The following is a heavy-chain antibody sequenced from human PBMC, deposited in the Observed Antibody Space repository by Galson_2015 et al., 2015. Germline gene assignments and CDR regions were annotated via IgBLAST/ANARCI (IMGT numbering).Heavy chain of an antibody. CDR2: INPRGGST. J-gene: IGHJ4*02. V-gene: IGHV1-46*01. CDR3: ATGSGAAAGGVFDY. D-gene: IGHD6-13*01. Sequence: SVKVSCKASGYTFTSYYMHWVRQAPGQGLEWLGIINPRGGSTSYAQKFQGRVNMTRDTSTSTVYMELSSLRSEDTAVYYCATGSGAAAGGVFDYWGQGTLVTVSS. CDR1: GYTFTSYY.